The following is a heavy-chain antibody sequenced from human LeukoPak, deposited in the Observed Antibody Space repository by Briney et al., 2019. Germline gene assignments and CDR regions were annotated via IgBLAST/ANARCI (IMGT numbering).Heavy chain of an antibody. CDR3: ARGELRRTSCLRY. Sequence: SETLSLTCAVYGGSFSGYYWSWIRQPPGKRLEWIGEINHSGSTNYNPSLKSRVTISVDTSKNQFSLKLSSVTAADTAVYYCARGELRRTSCLRYWGQGTLVTVSS. CDR2: INHSGST. J-gene: IGHJ4*02. CDR1: GGSFSGYY. V-gene: IGHV4-34*01. D-gene: IGHD2-2*01.